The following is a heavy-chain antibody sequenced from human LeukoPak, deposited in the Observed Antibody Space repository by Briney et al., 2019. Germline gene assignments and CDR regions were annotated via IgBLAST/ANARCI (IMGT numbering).Heavy chain of an antibody. J-gene: IGHJ4*02. Sequence: PSEALSLTCTVSGGSISSGDYYWSWIRQPPGKGLEWIGYIHYSGSTYYNPSLKSRVTISVDTSKNQFSLKLSSVTAADTAVYYCARGDCSSTSCFDYWGQGTLATVSS. CDR1: GGSISSGDYY. D-gene: IGHD2-2*01. CDR2: IHYSGST. V-gene: IGHV4-30-4*08. CDR3: ARGDCSSTSCFDY.